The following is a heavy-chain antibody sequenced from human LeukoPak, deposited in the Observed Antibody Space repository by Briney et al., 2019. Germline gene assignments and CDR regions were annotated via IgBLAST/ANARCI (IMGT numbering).Heavy chain of an antibody. V-gene: IGHV1-18*01. Sequence: GASVKVSCKASGYTFSSYGISWVRQAPGQGLEWMGWISAYKGNTNYAQKLQGRVTMTTDTSTSTAYMELRSLRSDDTAVYYCARGPDYYGSGNHYYYYYMDVWGKGTTVTVSS. D-gene: IGHD3-10*01. CDR1: GYTFSSYG. CDR3: ARGPDYYGSGNHYYYYYMDV. CDR2: ISAYKGNT. J-gene: IGHJ6*03.